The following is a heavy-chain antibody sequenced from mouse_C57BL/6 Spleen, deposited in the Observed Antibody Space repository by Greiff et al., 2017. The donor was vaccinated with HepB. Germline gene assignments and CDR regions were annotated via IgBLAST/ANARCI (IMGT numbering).Heavy chain of an antibody. CDR3: AREEITTVVASFDY. V-gene: IGHV3-6*01. Sequence: EVQLVESGPGLVKPSQSLSLTCSVTGYSITSGYYWNWIRQFPGNKLEWMGYISYDGSNNYNPSLKNRISITRDTSKNQFFLKLNSVTTEDTATYYCAREEITTVVASFDYWGQGTTLTVSS. J-gene: IGHJ2*01. CDR2: ISYDGSN. D-gene: IGHD1-1*01. CDR1: GYSITSGYY.